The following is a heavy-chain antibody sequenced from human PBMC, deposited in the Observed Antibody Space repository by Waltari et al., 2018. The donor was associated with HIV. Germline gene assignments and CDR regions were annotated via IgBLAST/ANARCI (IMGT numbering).Heavy chain of an antibody. D-gene: IGHD3-10*01. V-gene: IGHV3-74*01. J-gene: IGHJ6*02. CDR3: ARGQYYSMDV. Sequence: EVQLVESGGGLVQPGGSLRLSCSASGFTFSRYWMLGVRQAPGKGLVWVSGINRDGSTIRYADSVKGRFTISRDNAKNTLYLQMNSLRAEDTALYYCARGQYYSMDVWGQGTTVTVSS. CDR2: INRDGSTI. CDR1: GFTFSRYW.